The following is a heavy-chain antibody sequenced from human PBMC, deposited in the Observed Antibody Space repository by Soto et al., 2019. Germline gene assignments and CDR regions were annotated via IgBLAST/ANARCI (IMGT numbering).Heavy chain of an antibody. Sequence: SGPTLVNPTETLTLTCTVSGFSLSNARMGVSWIRQPPGKALEWLAHIFSNDEKSYNTSLKSRLTISKDTSKSQVVLTMTNMDPVDTATYYCARTSRDFWSGYSNWFDPWGQGTLVTVSS. V-gene: IGHV2-26*01. J-gene: IGHJ5*02. CDR3: ARTSRDFWSGYSNWFDP. CDR2: IFSNDEK. CDR1: GFSLSNARMG. D-gene: IGHD3-3*01.